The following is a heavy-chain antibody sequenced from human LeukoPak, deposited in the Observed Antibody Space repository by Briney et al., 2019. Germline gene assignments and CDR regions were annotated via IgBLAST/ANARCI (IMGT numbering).Heavy chain of an antibody. J-gene: IGHJ4*02. Sequence: ASVKVSCKASGYTFSSYGIIWVRQAPGQELQWMGWVSPFNGNTDYAPKLQGRVTMTTDTSTTTAYMELRSLPSDDTAVYYCARRGGSYSHSDFWGQGTLVTVSS. V-gene: IGHV1-18*01. CDR2: VSPFNGNT. CDR3: ARRGGSYSHSDF. CDR1: GYTFSSYG. D-gene: IGHD1-26*01.